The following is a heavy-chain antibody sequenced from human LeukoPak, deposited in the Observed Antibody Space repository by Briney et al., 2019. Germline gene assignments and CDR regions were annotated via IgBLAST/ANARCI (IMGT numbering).Heavy chain of an antibody. CDR2: RYETGST. CDR3: ARHYGLNYYDSTALEY. V-gene: IGHV4-39*01. J-gene: IGHJ4*02. Sequence: SETLSLNYSISGDSIGRSAFYWGWIRQPPGKGLEWIGSRYETGSTFQNPSLKSRVTISVDTSRNQFSLNLTSVTAADTAVYFCARHYGLNYYDSTALEYWGQGILVTVSS. D-gene: IGHD3-22*01. CDR1: GDSIGRSAFY.